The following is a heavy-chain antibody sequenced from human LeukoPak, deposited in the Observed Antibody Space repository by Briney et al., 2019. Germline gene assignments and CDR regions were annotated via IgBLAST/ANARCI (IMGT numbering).Heavy chain of an antibody. CDR3: TRGGEILTHYKHIDY. Sequence: ASVKVSCKASGYSFTSYDINWVRQATGQGLEGMGYMNPNTGDTGVTQKFQGRVTMTRDPSITTAYMELTSLRSEDTAVYFCTRGGEILTHYKHIDYWGQGTLVTVSS. CDR1: GYSFTSYD. J-gene: IGHJ4*02. V-gene: IGHV1-8*01. D-gene: IGHD3-9*01. CDR2: MNPNTGDT.